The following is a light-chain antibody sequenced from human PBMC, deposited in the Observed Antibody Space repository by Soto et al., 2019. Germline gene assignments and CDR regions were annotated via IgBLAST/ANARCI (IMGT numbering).Light chain of an antibody. J-gene: IGLJ2*01. V-gene: IGLV1-44*01. Sequence: QXVLTQPPSASGTPGQRVTISCSGSSSNIGSNTVNWYQQLPGTAPKLLIYSNNQRPSGVPDRFSGSKSGTSASLAISGLQSEDEADYYCAAWDDSLNGPVFGGGTKVTVL. CDR1: SSNIGSNT. CDR2: SNN. CDR3: AAWDDSLNGPV.